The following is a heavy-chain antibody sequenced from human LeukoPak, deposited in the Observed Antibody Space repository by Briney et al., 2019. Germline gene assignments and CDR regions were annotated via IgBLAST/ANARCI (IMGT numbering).Heavy chain of an antibody. D-gene: IGHD3-10*01. Sequence: GGSLRLSCAASGFTFDDYAMHWVRQAPGKGLEWVSGIRWNSGSIAYADSVKGRFTITRDNAKNTLYLQMNSLRAEDTAVYYCARGSIGITMVRGVIIGVPYYYYYMDVWGKGTTVTVSS. CDR3: ARGSIGITMVRGVIIGVPYYYYYMDV. CDR2: IRWNSGSI. J-gene: IGHJ6*03. CDR1: GFTFDDYA. V-gene: IGHV3-9*01.